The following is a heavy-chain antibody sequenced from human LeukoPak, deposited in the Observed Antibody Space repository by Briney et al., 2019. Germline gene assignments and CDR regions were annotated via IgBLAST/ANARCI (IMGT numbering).Heavy chain of an antibody. D-gene: IGHD3-16*01. Sequence: QSGGSLRLSCAASGFTFSSYGMHWVRQAPGKGLEWVAFIRYDGSNKYYADSVKGRFTISRDNSKNTLYLQMNSLRAEDTAVYYCAKELKGESYSPFDYWGQGTLVTVSS. CDR1: GFTFSSYG. CDR3: AKELKGESYSPFDY. CDR2: IRYDGSNK. J-gene: IGHJ4*02. V-gene: IGHV3-30*02.